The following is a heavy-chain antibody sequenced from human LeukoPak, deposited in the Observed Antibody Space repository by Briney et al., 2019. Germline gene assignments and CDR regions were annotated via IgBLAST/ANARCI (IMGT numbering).Heavy chain of an antibody. CDR2: ISGSGGST. J-gene: IGHJ4*02. CDR3: AKDGGFGELSPFGYY. CDR1: GFTLSSHS. Sequence: PGGSVRLSCAPSGFTLSSHSMSWVRLEPGEGLEWVSYISGSGGSTYYADSVKGRFTTSRDNSKNTLYLQMDSLRAEDTAVYYCAKDGGFGELSPFGYYWGQGTLVTVSS. V-gene: IGHV3-23*01. D-gene: IGHD3-10*01.